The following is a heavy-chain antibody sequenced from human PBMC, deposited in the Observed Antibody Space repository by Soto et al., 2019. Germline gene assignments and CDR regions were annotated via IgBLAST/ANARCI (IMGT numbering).Heavy chain of an antibody. CDR3: AREGALESYFDY. J-gene: IGHJ4*02. Sequence: PGWSLRLSCSSSVFTFISYAMYWVRQAPGKGLEWVAVISYDGSNKYYADSVKGRFTISRDNSKNTLYLQMNSLRAEDTAAYHCAREGALESYFDYWGQGTLVTVSS. CDR1: VFTFISYA. CDR2: ISYDGSNK. V-gene: IGHV3-30-3*01.